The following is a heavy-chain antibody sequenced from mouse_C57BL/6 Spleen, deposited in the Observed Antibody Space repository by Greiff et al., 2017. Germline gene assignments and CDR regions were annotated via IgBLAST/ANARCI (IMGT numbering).Heavy chain of an antibody. V-gene: IGHV1-61*01. Sequence: QVQLQQPGAELVRPGSSVKLSCKASGYTFTSYWMHWVKQRPGQGLEWIGNIHPTDSETHYNQKFKDKATLTVDKSSSTAYMQLSSLTSEDSAVYYCAREEWSWFGFWGQGATLAVSS. CDR2: IHPTDSET. CDR1: GYTFTSYW. J-gene: IGHJ2*01. CDR3: AREEWSWFGF. D-gene: IGHD1-3*01.